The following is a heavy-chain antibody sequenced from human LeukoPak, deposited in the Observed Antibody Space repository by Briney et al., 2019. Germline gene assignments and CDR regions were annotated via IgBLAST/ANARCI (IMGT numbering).Heavy chain of an antibody. D-gene: IGHD5-12*01. J-gene: IGHJ4*02. CDR1: GGSISNYY. CDR2: VYYSGST. CDR3: ATYSGGHVDY. V-gene: IGHV4-59*01. Sequence: SETLSLTCTVSGGSISNYYWTWIRQPPGKGLEWIGYVYYSGSTNYNPSLKSRVTMSVDTSKNQFSLKLSSVTAADTAVYYCATYSGGHVDYWGQGSLVTVSS.